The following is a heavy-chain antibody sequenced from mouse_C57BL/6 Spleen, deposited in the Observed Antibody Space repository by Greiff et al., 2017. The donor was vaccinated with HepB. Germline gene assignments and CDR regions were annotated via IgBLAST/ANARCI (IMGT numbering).Heavy chain of an antibody. V-gene: IGHV1-81*01. CDR3: ARERGATTVAHYFDY. J-gene: IGHJ2*01. CDR1: GYTFTSYG. Sequence: QVHVKQSGAELARPGASVKLSCKASGYTFTSYGISWVKQRTGQGLEWIGEIYPRSGNTYYNEKFKGKATLTADKSSSTAYMELRSLTSEDSAVYFCARERGATTVAHYFDYWGQGTTLTVSS. CDR2: IYPRSGNT. D-gene: IGHD1-1*01.